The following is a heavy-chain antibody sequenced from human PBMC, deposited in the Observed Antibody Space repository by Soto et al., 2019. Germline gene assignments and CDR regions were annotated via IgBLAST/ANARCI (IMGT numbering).Heavy chain of an antibody. D-gene: IGHD2-2*01. CDR1: GYTFTNYA. CDR2: INAGNGNT. V-gene: IGHV1-3*01. CDR3: ARAGFCSTTSCSDAFDI. J-gene: IGHJ3*02. Sequence: QVQLVQSGAEVKKPGASVKVSCKASGYTFTNYAMHWVRQAPGQRPEGMGWINAGNGNTKFSQRFQGRVTITRDTSANIAYMELSSLTSEDTAVYYCARAGFCSTTSCSDAFDIWGQGKMVTVSS.